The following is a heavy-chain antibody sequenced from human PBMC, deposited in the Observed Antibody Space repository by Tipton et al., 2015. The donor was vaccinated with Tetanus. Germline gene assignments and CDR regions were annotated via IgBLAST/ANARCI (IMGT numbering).Heavy chain of an antibody. CDR1: GFTFSNSG. J-gene: IGHJ4*02. CDR3: ATQSGYTYGNHLDY. D-gene: IGHD5-18*01. V-gene: IGHV3-30*03. Sequence: QLVQSGGGVVQPGRSPRLSCAASGFTFSNSGTHWVRQAPGKGLEWVAIISYDGNYQSYAESVKGRFTISRDDARNSLYLQLNSLRDEDTAVYYCATQSGYTYGNHLDYWGQGILVTVSS. CDR2: ISYDGNYQ.